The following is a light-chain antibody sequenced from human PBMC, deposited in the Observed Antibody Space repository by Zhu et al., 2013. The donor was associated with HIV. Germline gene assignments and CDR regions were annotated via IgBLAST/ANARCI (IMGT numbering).Light chain of an antibody. V-gene: IGKV1-39*01. CDR2: AAS. CDR3: QQYNSYSWT. J-gene: IGKJ1*01. CDR1: QSISSY. Sequence: DIRMTQSPSSLSASVGDRVTITCRASQSISSYLNWYQRKPGKAPNLLIYAASSLQSGVPSRFSGSGSGTEFTLTISSLQPDDFATYYCQQYNSYSWTFGQGTKVEIK.